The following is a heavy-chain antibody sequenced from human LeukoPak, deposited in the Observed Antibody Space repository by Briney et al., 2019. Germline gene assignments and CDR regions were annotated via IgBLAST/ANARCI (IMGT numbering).Heavy chain of an antibody. CDR2: IKQDGSEK. J-gene: IGHJ4*02. V-gene: IGHV3-7*01. D-gene: IGHD3-22*01. Sequence: PGGSLRLSCAASGFTFSSYWMSWVRQAPGKGLEWVANIKQDGSEKYYVDSVKGRFTISRDNAKNSLYLQMNSLRAEDTAVYYCARGLHDSSGYYFDYWGQGTLVTVSS. CDR1: GFTFSSYW. CDR3: ARGLHDSSGYYFDY.